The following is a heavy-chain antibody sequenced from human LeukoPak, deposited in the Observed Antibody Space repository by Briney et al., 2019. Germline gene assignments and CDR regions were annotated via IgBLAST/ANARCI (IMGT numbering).Heavy chain of an antibody. J-gene: IGHJ4*02. V-gene: IGHV3-21*06. CDR3: ARDPFSGYDKRVYYFDY. CDR2: ISSRSSYI. CDR1: GFTFSTYS. Sequence: PGGSLRLSCAASGFTFSTYSMNCVRQAPGKGLEWVSYISSRSSYIYYADSVKGRFTISRDNAKNSLYLQMDSLRAEDTAVYYCARDPFSGYDKRVYYFDYWGQGVLVTVSS. D-gene: IGHD5-12*01.